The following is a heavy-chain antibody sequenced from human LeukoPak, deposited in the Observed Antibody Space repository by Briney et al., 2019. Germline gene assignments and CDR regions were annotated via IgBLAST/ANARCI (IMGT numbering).Heavy chain of an antibody. CDR2: TYYRSKWYN. Sequence: SQTLSLTCAISGDSVSSNSAAWNWIRQSPSRGLEWLGRTYYRSKWYNDYAVSVKSRITINPDTSKNQLSLQLNSVTPEDTAVYYCARDSVAVVPEQLGGWQPFDYWGQGTLVTVSS. V-gene: IGHV6-1*01. CDR3: ARDSVAVVPEQLGGWQPFDY. D-gene: IGHD2-2*01. J-gene: IGHJ4*02. CDR1: GDSVSSNSAA.